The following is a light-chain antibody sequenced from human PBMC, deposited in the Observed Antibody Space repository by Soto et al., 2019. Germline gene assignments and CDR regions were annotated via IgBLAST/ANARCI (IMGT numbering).Light chain of an antibody. CDR2: VNSDGTH. Sequence: QSVLTQSPSASASLGASVKLTCTLSSGHRAFAIAWHQQQPEKGPRYLMKVNSDGTHSRGDGIPDRFSGSSSGAERYLTISSLQSEDEADYYCQTRGTCFRVFGGGTKLTVL. CDR1: SGHRAFA. CDR3: QTRGTCFRV. V-gene: IGLV4-69*01. J-gene: IGLJ3*02.